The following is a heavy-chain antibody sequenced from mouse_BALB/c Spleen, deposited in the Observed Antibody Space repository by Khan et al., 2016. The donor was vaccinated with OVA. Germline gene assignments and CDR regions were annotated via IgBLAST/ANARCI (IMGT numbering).Heavy chain of an antibody. CDR2: IIYTGYT. CDR1: GDSITSGY. Sequence: EVQLQESGPSLVKPSQTLSLTCSVTGDSITSGYWNWIRKFPGNKLEYMGYIIYTGYTYYNPSLKSRISITRHTPKTQYYLQLSSVTDEDTATYYCARSTYRYAFVYWGQGTLVTVSA. CDR3: ARSTYRYAFVY. D-gene: IGHD2-12*01. V-gene: IGHV3-8*02. J-gene: IGHJ3*01.